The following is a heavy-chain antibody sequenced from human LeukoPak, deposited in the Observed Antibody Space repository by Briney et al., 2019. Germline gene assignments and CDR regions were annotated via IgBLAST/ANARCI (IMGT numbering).Heavy chain of an antibody. Sequence: GGSLRLSCAASGFTFSSYWMSWARQAPGEGLEWVANIKQGGSGKYYVDSVKGRFTISRDNAKNSLYLQMNSLRAEDTAVYYCARGGYYRREAFDIWGQGTMVTVSS. J-gene: IGHJ3*02. CDR3: ARGGYYRREAFDI. V-gene: IGHV3-7*04. D-gene: IGHD3-22*01. CDR2: IKQGGSGK. CDR1: GFTFSSYW.